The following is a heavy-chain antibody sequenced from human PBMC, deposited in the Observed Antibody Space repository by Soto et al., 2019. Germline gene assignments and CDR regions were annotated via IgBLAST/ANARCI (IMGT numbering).Heavy chain of an antibody. CDR3: GRGEYRSTIFGVGTIISPSVVY. CDR1: GGSFSGYY. Sequence: PSETLSLTCAVYGGSFSGYYWSWIRQPPGKWPEWIGEINHSGSTNYNPSLKSRVTISVDTSQKQSSLKLRSVTAEDPAVYYCGRGEYRSTIFGVGTIISPSVVYWGQGTLVTVSS. V-gene: IGHV4-34*01. J-gene: IGHJ4*02. CDR2: INHSGST. D-gene: IGHD3-3*01.